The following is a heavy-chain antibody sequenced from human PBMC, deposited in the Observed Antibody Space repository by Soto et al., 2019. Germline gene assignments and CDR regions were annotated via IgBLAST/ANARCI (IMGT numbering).Heavy chain of an antibody. Sequence: GGSLRLSCAASGFTFNSYDMHWVRQPTGKGLEWVSAIGISGDTHYPGSVKGRFTISRDNSKNTLYLQMNSLRAEDTAVYYCAEGEQLVNYWGQGTMVTVSS. CDR1: GFTFNSYD. J-gene: IGHJ4*02. V-gene: IGHV3-13*01. D-gene: IGHD6-6*01. CDR2: IGISGDT. CDR3: AEGEQLVNY.